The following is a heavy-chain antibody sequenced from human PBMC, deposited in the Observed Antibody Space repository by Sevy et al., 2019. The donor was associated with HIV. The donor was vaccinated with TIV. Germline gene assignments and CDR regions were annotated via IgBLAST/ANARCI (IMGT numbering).Heavy chain of an antibody. Sequence: GGSLRLSCAASGFDFNNHWMSWVRQAPQKGPEWVANINHDGSETYYEDSLERRLTISRNNAKNSVSLQINNLRVEDTAVYYCARFPTGLQSFKYLLSTYFDSWGQGTLVTVSS. CDR3: ARFPTGLQSFKYLLSTYFDS. CDR1: GFDFNNHW. J-gene: IGHJ4*02. D-gene: IGHD3-10*01. CDR2: INHDGSET. V-gene: IGHV3-7*01.